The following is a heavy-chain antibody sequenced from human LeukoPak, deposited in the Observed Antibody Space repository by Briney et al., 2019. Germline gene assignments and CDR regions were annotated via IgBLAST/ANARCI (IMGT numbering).Heavy chain of an antibody. D-gene: IGHD4-17*01. CDR1: GYTFTSYD. CDR3: ARDRSEFGDYGGF. V-gene: IGHV1-8*03. J-gene: IGHJ4*02. CDR2: MNPNSGNT. Sequence: ASVKVSCKASGYTFTSYDINWVRQATGQGLEWMGWMNPNSGNTGYAQKFQGRVTITRNTSISTAYMELSSLRSEDTAVYYCARDRSEFGDYGGFWGQGTLVTVSS.